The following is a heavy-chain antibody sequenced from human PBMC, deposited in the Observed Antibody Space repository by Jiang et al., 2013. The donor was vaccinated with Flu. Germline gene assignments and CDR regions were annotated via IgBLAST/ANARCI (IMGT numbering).Heavy chain of an antibody. V-gene: IGHV1-3*01. CDR3: ASLEMATIPYYYYGMDV. CDR2: INAGNGNT. CDR1: GYTFTSYA. D-gene: IGHD5-24*01. J-gene: IGHJ6*02. Sequence: GAEVKKPGASVKVSCKASGYTFTSYAMHWVRQAPGQRLEWMGWINAGNGNTKYSQKFQGRVTITRDTSASTAYMELSSLRSEDTAVYYCASLEMATIPYYYYGMDVWGQGTTVTVSS.